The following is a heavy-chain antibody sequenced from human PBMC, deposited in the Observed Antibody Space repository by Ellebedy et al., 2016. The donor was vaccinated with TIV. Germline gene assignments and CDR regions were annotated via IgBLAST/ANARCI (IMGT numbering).Heavy chain of an antibody. D-gene: IGHD3-3*01. CDR3: ARDEDFDFWSGHY. J-gene: IGHJ4*02. V-gene: IGHV1-18*01. CDR1: GYTFTKYG. Sequence: ASVKVSCKASGYTFTKYGISWVRQAPGQGLEWMGWISVYNDNTNYAQKFQGRVTMTTDTSTNTAYMELARLGSDDTAVYYCARDEDFDFWSGHYWGQGTPVTVSS. CDR2: ISVYNDNT.